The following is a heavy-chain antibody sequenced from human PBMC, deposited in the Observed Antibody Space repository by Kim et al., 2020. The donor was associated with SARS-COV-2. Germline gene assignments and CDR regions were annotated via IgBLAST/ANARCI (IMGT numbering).Heavy chain of an antibody. CDR3: ARAGAAAVRDWFDP. V-gene: IGHV4-30-2*04. J-gene: IGHJ5*02. Sequence: NPTLKSRVTISVDPSKNQFSLKLSSVTAADTAVYYCARAGAAAVRDWFDPWGQGTLVTVSS. D-gene: IGHD6-13*01.